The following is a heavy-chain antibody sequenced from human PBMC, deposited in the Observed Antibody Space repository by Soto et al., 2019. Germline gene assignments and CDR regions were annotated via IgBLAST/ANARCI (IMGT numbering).Heavy chain of an antibody. J-gene: IGHJ4*02. D-gene: IGHD2-8*01. CDR2: ISASGDGT. Sequence: GGALRLSCAASGFTFSSYAMSWVRQAPGKGLEWVSAISASGDGTYYTDSVKGRFTISRDNSKNTLYLQMNSLRAEDTALYYCAKDGRYCIKGVCYGVNYFDYWGRGTLVTVSS. V-gene: IGHV3-23*01. CDR1: GFTFSSYA. CDR3: AKDGRYCIKGVCYGVNYFDY.